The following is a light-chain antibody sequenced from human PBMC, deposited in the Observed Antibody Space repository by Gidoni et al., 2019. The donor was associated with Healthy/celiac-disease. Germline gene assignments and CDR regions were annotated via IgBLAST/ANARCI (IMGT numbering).Light chain of an antibody. CDR2: DAS. CDR3: RKRSNWPPKIT. J-gene: IGKJ5*01. V-gene: IGKV3-11*02. CDR1: QSVSSY. Sequence: ELVLTQSPATLSLSPGESATLSCRASQSVSSYLAWCQQKPGRDPRLLIYDASNRTTGIPPRFSGSGSGRDFSITNSSLEPEDFAVYYCRKRSNWPPKITFGQGTRLEIK.